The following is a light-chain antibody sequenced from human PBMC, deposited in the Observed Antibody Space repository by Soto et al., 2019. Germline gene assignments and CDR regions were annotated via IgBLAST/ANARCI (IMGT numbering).Light chain of an antibody. V-gene: IGKV1-39*01. CDR3: QQSYITPWT. CDR2: AVS. J-gene: IGKJ1*01. CDR1: QSIVSY. Sequence: DLQMTQSPSSLSASVGDRVTITCRASQSIVSYLNWFQQKPGKAPKVLIYAVSSLQSGVPSRFSGSGSGTDFTLTISSLQPEDFGTYYCQQSYITPWTFGQGTKVEIK.